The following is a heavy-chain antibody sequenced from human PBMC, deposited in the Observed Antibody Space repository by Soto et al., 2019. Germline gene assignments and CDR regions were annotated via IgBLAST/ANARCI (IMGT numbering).Heavy chain of an antibody. CDR3: ARVGQGRYYFDY. V-gene: IGHV3-74*01. J-gene: IGHJ4*02. CDR2: INGDGSTT. Sequence: EVHLVESGGGSGQPGGSLKLSCAGSGFAFSSYWIHWVRQVPGKGLVWVSRINGDGSTTSYADSVRGRFTISRDNAKDTLYLQMNSLRAEDTALYYCARVGQGRYYFDYWGQGTLVTVSS. CDR1: GFAFSSYW.